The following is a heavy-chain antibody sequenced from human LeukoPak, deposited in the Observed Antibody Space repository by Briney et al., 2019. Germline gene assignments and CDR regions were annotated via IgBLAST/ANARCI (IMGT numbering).Heavy chain of an antibody. CDR3: AREGSGWNDNS. CDR1: GFTFRTSW. CDR2: INSDGSTT. V-gene: IGHV3-74*01. D-gene: IGHD6-19*01. J-gene: IGHJ4*02. Sequence: GGSLRLSCAASGFTFRTSWMHWVRQAPGKGLVWVSRINSDGSTTNYGDSVKGRFTISRDNAKNTLYLQMNSLRAEDTAVYYCAREGSGWNDNSWGQGTLVTVSS.